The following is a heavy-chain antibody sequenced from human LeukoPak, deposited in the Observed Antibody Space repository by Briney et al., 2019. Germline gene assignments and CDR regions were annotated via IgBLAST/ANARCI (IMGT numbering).Heavy chain of an antibody. CDR1: GGSISSYY. J-gene: IGHJ4*02. V-gene: IGHV4-4*07. CDR3: ASSYDIAVAGYYFDY. Sequence: SATLSLTCTVSGGSISSYYWSWIRQAAGKGLEWIGRIYTSGSTNYNPSLKSRVTMSVDTSKNQFSLKLSSVTAADTAVYYCASSYDIAVAGYYFDYWGQGTLVTVSS. CDR2: IYTSGST. D-gene: IGHD6-19*01.